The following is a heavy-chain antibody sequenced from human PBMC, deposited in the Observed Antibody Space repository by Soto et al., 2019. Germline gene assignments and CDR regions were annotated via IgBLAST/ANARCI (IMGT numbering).Heavy chain of an antibody. Sequence: HPGGSLRLSCAASGFTFSTYSMNWVRQAPGKGLEWIAYITSSSTIFYADSVKGRFTISRDNAKNSLYLQMNSLRDEDTCVYYCARDNGIEGSFDPWGQGTLVTVSS. CDR1: GFTFSTYS. CDR3: ARDNGIEGSFDP. CDR2: ITSSSTI. V-gene: IGHV3-48*02. J-gene: IGHJ5*02.